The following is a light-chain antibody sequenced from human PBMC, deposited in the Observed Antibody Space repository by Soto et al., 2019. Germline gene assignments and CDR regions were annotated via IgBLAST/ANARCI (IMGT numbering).Light chain of an antibody. CDR2: DAS. CDR1: QDISNY. CDR3: QQYDNLPPYT. Sequence: DIQMNQSPSSLSASVGDRVTITCQASQDISNYLNWYQQKPGKAPKLLSYDASNLETGVPSRFSGSGSGTDFTFTISSLQPEDIATYYCQQYDNLPPYTFGQGTKLEIK. J-gene: IGKJ2*01. V-gene: IGKV1-33*01.